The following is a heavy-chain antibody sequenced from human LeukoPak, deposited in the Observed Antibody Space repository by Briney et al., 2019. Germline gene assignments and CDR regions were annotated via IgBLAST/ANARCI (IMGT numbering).Heavy chain of an antibody. D-gene: IGHD3-10*01. CDR3: AKDIGYITMAWYFDY. Sequence: GGSLRLSCAASGFTFSSYGMHWVRQAPAKGREGGAFIRYDGSNKYYEDSVKGRFTISRDNSKNTLYLQTNSLRAEDTAVYYCAKDIGYITMAWYFDYWGQGTLVTVSS. CDR2: IRYDGSNK. J-gene: IGHJ4*02. V-gene: IGHV3-30*02. CDR1: GFTFSSYG.